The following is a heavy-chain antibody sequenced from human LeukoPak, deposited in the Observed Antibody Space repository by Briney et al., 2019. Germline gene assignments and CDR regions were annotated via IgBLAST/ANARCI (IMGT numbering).Heavy chain of an antibody. CDR3: ISYDYGDPGLDY. V-gene: IGHV3-23*01. D-gene: IGHD4-17*01. CDR2: ISGSGDST. Sequence: GGSLRLSCAASGFTFSSYAMSWVRQAPGKGLEWVSTISGSGDSTYYADSVKGRFTISRDNSKNTLYLQMNSLKTEDTAVYYCISYDYGDPGLDYWGQGTLVTVSS. CDR1: GFTFSSYA. J-gene: IGHJ4*02.